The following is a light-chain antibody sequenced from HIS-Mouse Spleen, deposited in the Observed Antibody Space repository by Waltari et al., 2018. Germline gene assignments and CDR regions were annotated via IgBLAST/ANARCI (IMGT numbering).Light chain of an antibody. CDR2: ERS. Sequence: QSALTQPASVSGSPGQSITISCTGTSSDVGSYNLVSWYQQHPGKAPKLMIYERSKRPSGVSNRFSGSKSGNTASLTISGLQAEDEADYYCCSYAGSSTFVVFGGGTKLTVL. V-gene: IGLV2-23*03. CDR1: SSDVGSYNL. J-gene: IGLJ2*01. CDR3: CSYAGSSTFVV.